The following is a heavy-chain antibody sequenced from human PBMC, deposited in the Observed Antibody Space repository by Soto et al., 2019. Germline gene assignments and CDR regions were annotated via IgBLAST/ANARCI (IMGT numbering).Heavy chain of an antibody. V-gene: IGHV4-59*02. CDR1: GGSVSSYY. Sequence: PSETLSLTCTVSGGSVSSYYWSWIRQPPGKGLEWIGYIYYSGSTNYNPSLKNRVTISVDSSKSQFSLKLSSVTAADTAVYYCARSYSSSWYGILWFDPWGQGTLVTVSS. CDR3: ARSYSSSWYGILWFDP. D-gene: IGHD6-13*01. J-gene: IGHJ5*02. CDR2: IYYSGST.